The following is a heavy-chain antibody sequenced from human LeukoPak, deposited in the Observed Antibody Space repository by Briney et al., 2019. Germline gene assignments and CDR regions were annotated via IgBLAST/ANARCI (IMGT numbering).Heavy chain of an antibody. CDR3: ARVEADYYDSSGYYGLGY. Sequence: GGSLRLSCAASGFTFSSYSMDWVRQAPGKGLEWVSSISSSSSYIYYADSVKGRFTISRDNAKHSVYLQMKSLRAEDTAVYYCARVEADYYDSSGYYGLGYWGQGTLVTVSS. CDR1: GFTFSSYS. D-gene: IGHD3-22*01. CDR2: ISSSSSYI. V-gene: IGHV3-21*01. J-gene: IGHJ4*02.